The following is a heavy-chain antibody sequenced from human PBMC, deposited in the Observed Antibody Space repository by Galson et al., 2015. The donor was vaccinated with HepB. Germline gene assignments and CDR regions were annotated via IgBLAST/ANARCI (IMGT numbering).Heavy chain of an antibody. D-gene: IGHD6-19*01. J-gene: IGHJ4*02. Sequence: QSGAEVKKPGESLRISCKASGYTFTNNWITWVRQVPGKGLEWMGRINPSDSDTDYSPSFQGHVTFSGGQSTTTVYLQWSSLKATDTAMYYCTRGRGWCDYWGQGTLVTVSS. CDR3: TRGRGWCDY. V-gene: IGHV5-10-1*01. CDR1: GYTFTNNW. CDR2: INPSDSDT.